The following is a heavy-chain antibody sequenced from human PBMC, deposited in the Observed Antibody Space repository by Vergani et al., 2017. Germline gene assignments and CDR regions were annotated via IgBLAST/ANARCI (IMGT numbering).Heavy chain of an antibody. D-gene: IGHD3-10*01. CDR3: ARGVLREGTEY. CDR2: ILYSGSA. V-gene: IGHV4-61*10. Sequence: QVQLQESGPGLVKPSETLSLTCTVSGASVSSSSYYWNWIRQPAGKGLEFIGYILYSGSAKYTPSLRSRVTISLDTSKNQFSLRLNSVTAADTAVYYCARGVLREGTEYWGQGTLVTVSS. CDR1: GASVSSSSYY. J-gene: IGHJ4*02.